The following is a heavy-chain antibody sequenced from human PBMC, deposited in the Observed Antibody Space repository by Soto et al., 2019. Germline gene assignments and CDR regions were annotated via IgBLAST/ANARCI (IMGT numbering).Heavy chain of an antibody. V-gene: IGHV3-33*01. CDR2: ILNDGSNR. D-gene: IGHD3-10*01. Sequence: QVQLVESGGGVVQPGRSLRLSCAASEFTFSNYGMHWVRQAPGKGLEWVAVILNDGSNRYHADSVKDRFTISRDNSKNTLYLQRNSRRAEDTAVYYCARDDEYSGNGMDVWGQGTTVTVS. J-gene: IGHJ6*02. CDR1: EFTFSNYG. CDR3: ARDDEYSGNGMDV.